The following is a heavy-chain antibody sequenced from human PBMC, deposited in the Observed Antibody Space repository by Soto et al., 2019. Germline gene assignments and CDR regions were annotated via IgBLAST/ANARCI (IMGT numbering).Heavy chain of an antibody. CDR2: ISYDGNNK. CDR3: ARENSGYDGYYYGMDV. CDR1: GFTFSSYA. Sequence: GGSLRLSCAASGFTFSSYAMHWVRQAPGKGLEWVAVISYDGNNKYYADSVKGRFTISRDNSKNTLYLQMNSLRAEDTAVYYCARENSGYDGYYYGMDVWGQGTTVTVSS. V-gene: IGHV3-30-3*01. D-gene: IGHD5-12*01. J-gene: IGHJ6*02.